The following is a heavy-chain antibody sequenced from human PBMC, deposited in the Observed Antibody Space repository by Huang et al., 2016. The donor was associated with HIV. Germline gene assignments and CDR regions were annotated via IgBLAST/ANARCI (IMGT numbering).Heavy chain of an antibody. Sequence: QVQLVQSGAEVRKPGASVTVSCKASGYTFTSFYMHWVRQAPGQGLEWMGVINPSAGRATYALKCQDRVIMTRNTSTCTVDRQLSSLRSEDTALYYCAKEGGFYYDSSGTAVVFDYWGQGALVTVSS. J-gene: IGHJ4*02. V-gene: IGHV1-46*01. CDR2: INPSAGRA. D-gene: IGHD3-22*01. CDR1: GYTFTSFY. CDR3: AKEGGFYYDSSGTAVVFDY.